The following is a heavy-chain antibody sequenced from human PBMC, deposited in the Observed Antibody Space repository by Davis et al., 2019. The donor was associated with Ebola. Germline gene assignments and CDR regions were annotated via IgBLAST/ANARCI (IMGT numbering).Heavy chain of an antibody. CDR3: AREGCSSTSCYGGNWFDP. CDR1: GGSISSYY. V-gene: IGHV4-59*01. J-gene: IGHJ5*02. Sequence: MPSETLSLTCTVSGGSISSYYWGWIRQPPGKGLEWIGYIYYSGSTNYNPSLKSRVTISVDTSKNQFSLKLSSVTAADTAVYYCAREGCSSTSCYGGNWFDPWGQGTLVTVSS. CDR2: IYYSGST. D-gene: IGHD2-2*01.